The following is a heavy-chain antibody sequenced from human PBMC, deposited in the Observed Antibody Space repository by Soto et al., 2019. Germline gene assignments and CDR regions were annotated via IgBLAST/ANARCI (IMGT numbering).Heavy chain of an antibody. D-gene: IGHD1-26*01. CDR1: GLTFSGYE. J-gene: IGHJ6*02. V-gene: IGHV3-48*03. CDR2: ISGSGSSI. Sequence: EVQLAESGGGLVQPGGSLRLSCTASGLTFSGYEMNWVRQAPGKGLEWVSSISGSGSSISYADSVRGRFIITRDNAGNSLYLQMNSLRAEDTAVYYCATDSGSYSGYSYSGLDVWGQGTTVTVSS. CDR3: ATDSGSYSGYSYSGLDV.